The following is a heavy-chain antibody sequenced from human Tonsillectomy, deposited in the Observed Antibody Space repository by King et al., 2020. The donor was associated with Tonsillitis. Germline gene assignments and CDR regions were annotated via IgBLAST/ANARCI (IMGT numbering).Heavy chain of an antibody. D-gene: IGHD3-22*01. Sequence: QLVQSGAEVKKPGSSVKVSCKASGGTFSSYAISWVRQAPGQGLEWMRRIIPILGIANYAQKFQGRVTITADKSTSTAYMELSSLRSEDTAVYYCARDQYYYDSSGYYSGGGNWFDPWGQGTLVTVSS. CDR3: ARDQYYYDSSGYYSGGGNWFDP. CDR1: GGTFSSYA. CDR2: IIPILGIA. V-gene: IGHV1-69*09. J-gene: IGHJ5*02.